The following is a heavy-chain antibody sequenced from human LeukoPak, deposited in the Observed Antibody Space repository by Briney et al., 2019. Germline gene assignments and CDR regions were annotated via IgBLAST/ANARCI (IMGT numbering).Heavy chain of an antibody. D-gene: IGHD5-18*01. CDR1: GFTVSSNY. J-gene: IGHJ4*02. CDR2: ISWNSGSI. Sequence: GGSLRLSCAASGFTVSSNYMSWVRQAPGKGLEWVSGISWNSGSIGYADSVKGRFTITRDNAKNSLYLQMNSLRAEDTALYYCAKDSARYSYGAPFDYWGQGTLVTVSS. CDR3: AKDSARYSYGAPFDY. V-gene: IGHV3-9*01.